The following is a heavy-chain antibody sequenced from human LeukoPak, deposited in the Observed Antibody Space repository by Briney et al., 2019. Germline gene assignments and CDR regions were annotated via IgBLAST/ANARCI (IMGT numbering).Heavy chain of an antibody. Sequence: PGGSLRLSCAASGFTFSSYAMSWVRQAPGKGLEWVGVIRSKPYGGTTEYAASVKGRFTISRDDSKSIAYLQMNSLKTEDTAVYYCTSGPSGYCSGGSCYSGYYYGMDVWGQGTTVTVSS. D-gene: IGHD2-15*01. CDR3: TSGPSGYCSGGSCYSGYYYGMDV. V-gene: IGHV3-49*04. CDR1: GFTFSSYA. J-gene: IGHJ6*02. CDR2: IRSKPYGGTT.